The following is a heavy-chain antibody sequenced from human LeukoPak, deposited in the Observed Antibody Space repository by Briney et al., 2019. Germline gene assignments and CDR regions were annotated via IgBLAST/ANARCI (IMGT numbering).Heavy chain of an antibody. CDR1: GGSFSGYY. V-gene: IGHV4-34*01. CDR2: INHSGST. J-gene: IGHJ5*02. CDR3: ARGRSIITP. Sequence: PSETLSLTCAVYGGSFSGYYWSWIRQPPGKGLEWIGEINHSGSTNYNPCLKSRVTISVDTSKNQFSLKLSSVTAADTAVYYCARGRSIITPWGQGTLVTVSS. D-gene: IGHD3-16*01.